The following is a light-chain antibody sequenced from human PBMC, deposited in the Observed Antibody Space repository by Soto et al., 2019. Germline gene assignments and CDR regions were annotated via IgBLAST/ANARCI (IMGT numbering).Light chain of an antibody. V-gene: IGKV3-20*01. J-gene: IGKJ1*01. CDR3: QHYGSSPWT. Sequence: EIVLTQSPGTLSLSPGDRATLYCRASQSVSSSNLAWYQQKRGQSPRLLIYGASSRATGIPDRFSGSGSGPDCTLTISILEHEYFAVYFCQHYGSSPWTFVQGTKVEIK. CDR1: QSVSSSN. CDR2: GAS.